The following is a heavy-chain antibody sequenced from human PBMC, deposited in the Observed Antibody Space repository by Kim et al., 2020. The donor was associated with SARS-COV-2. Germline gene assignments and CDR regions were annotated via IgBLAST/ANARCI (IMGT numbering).Heavy chain of an antibody. CDR3: AKYVVVVAAFYYYYGMDV. Sequence: GGSLRLSCAASGFTFSSYAMSWVRQAPGKGLEWVSAISGSGGSTYYADSVKGRFTISRDNSKNTLYLQMNSLRAEDTAVYYCAKYVVVVAAFYYYYGMDVWGQGTTVTVSS. J-gene: IGHJ6*02. CDR2: ISGSGGST. CDR1: GFTFSSYA. V-gene: IGHV3-23*01. D-gene: IGHD2-15*01.